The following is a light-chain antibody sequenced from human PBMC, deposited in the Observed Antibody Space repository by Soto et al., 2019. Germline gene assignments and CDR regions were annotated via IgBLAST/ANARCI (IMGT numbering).Light chain of an antibody. V-gene: IGKV3-15*01. Sequence: LALTEPRGTLSLSPGERATLSERSSQSVSSSYLAWYQQKPRQAPRLLIYGASTRATGIPARFSGSGSGTEFTLIISSLQSEDFAVYFCQHYNNWPPWTFGQGTKVDIK. CDR1: QSVSSSY. CDR3: QHYNNWPPWT. CDR2: GAS. J-gene: IGKJ1*01.